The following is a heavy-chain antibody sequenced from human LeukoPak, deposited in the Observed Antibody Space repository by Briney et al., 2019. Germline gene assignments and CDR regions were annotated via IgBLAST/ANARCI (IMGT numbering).Heavy chain of an antibody. CDR3: ARGTVLLWFGESLSAFDI. CDR2: INTNTGNP. Sequence: GASVKVSCKASGYTFTSYAMNWVRQAPGQGLEGMGWINTNTGNPTYAQGFTGRFVFSLDTSVSTAYLQISSLKAEDTAVYYCARGTVLLWFGESLSAFDIWGQGTMVTVSS. V-gene: IGHV7-4-1*02. J-gene: IGHJ3*02. CDR1: GYTFTSYA. D-gene: IGHD3-10*01.